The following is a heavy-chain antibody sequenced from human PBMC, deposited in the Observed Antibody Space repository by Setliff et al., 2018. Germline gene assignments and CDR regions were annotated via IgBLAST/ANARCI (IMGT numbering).Heavy chain of an antibody. Sequence: GGSLRLSCAASGFTFSSYRMHWARQAPGKGLEWVAVIWEDGGNKYHADSVKGRFTISRDNSKNTLYLQMNSLRPEDTAVYYCARTCSGSGCYAGLESWGQGTPVTVSS. CDR3: ARTCSGSGCYAGLES. CDR1: GFTFSSYR. D-gene: IGHD2-15*01. V-gene: IGHV3-33*08. CDR2: IWEDGGNK. J-gene: IGHJ4*02.